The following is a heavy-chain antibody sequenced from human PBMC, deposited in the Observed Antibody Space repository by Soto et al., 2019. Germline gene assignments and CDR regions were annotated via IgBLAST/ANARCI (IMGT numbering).Heavy chain of an antibody. CDR1: GFTFGDYA. Sequence: QLLESGGGLVQPGGSLRVHCVASGFTFGDYAMSWVRQAPGKGLEWVASIGGGGTDTYYAASVKGRFTISRDNSKSTLYLQMNNLRVDDTAVYYCAKDAVSYNGEWDWFDTWGQGTLVTVSS. V-gene: IGHV3-23*01. CDR2: IGGGGTDT. D-gene: IGHD3-10*01. J-gene: IGHJ5*02. CDR3: AKDAVSYNGEWDWFDT.